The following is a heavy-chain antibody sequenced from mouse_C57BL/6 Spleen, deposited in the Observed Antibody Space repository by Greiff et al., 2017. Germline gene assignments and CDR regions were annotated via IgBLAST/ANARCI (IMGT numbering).Heavy chain of an antibody. CDR3: ARNSNYEDYFDY. J-gene: IGHJ2*01. CDR2: INPGSGGT. Sequence: VQLVESGAELVRPGTSVKVSCKASGYAFTNYLIEWVKQRPGQGLEWIGVINPGSGGTNYNEKFKGKATLTADKSSSTAYMQLSSLTSEDSAVYFCARNSNYEDYFDYWGQGTTLTVSS. D-gene: IGHD2-5*01. CDR1: GYAFTNYL. V-gene: IGHV1-54*01.